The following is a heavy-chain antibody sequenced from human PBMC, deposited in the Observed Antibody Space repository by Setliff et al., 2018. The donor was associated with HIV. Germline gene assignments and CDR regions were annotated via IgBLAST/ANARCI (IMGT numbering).Heavy chain of an antibody. CDR2: INWNGGST. Sequence: GGSLRLSCAASGFTFSSYSMNWVRQAPGKGLEWVSGINWNGGSTDYADSVKGRFTISRDNAKNSLYLQMNSLRAEDTAVYYCARDGGSTSWNFLYYYGMDVWGQGTTVTVSS. CDR3: ARDGGSTSWNFLYYYGMDV. D-gene: IGHD2-2*01. CDR1: GFTFSSYS. J-gene: IGHJ6*02. V-gene: IGHV3-20*04.